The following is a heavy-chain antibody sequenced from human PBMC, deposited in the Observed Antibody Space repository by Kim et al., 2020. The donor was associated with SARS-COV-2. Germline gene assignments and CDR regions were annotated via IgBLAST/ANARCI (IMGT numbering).Heavy chain of an antibody. CDR3: ATENCSGGSCYFDY. V-gene: IGHV3-9*01. J-gene: IGHJ4*02. CDR1: GFTFGDYA. D-gene: IGHD2-15*01. CDR2: ISWNSGSI. Sequence: LSLSCAASGFTFGDYAMHWVRQAPGKGLEWVSGISWNSGSIGYADSVKGRFTISRDNAKNSLYLQMNSLRAEDTALYYCATENCSGGSCYFDYWGQGTLVTVSS.